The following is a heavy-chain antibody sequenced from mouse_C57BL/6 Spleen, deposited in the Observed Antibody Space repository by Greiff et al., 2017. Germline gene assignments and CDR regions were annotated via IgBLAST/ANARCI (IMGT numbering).Heavy chain of an antibody. D-gene: IGHD1-1*01. Sequence: QVQLQQSGPELVKPGASVKISCKASGYAFSSSWMNWVKQRPGKGLEWIGRIYPGDGDTNYNGKFKGKATLTADKSSSTAYMQLSSLTSEDSAVYFCVFITTSRGYFDVWGTGTTVTVSS. CDR3: VFITTSRGYFDV. CDR2: IYPGDGDT. V-gene: IGHV1-82*01. CDR1: GYAFSSSW. J-gene: IGHJ1*03.